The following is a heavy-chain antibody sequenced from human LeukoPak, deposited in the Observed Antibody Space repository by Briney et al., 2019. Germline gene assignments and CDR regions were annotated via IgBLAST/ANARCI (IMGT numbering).Heavy chain of an antibody. J-gene: IGHJ4*02. Sequence: GGSLRLSCAASGFTFSSYAMSWVRQAPGKGLEWVSAISGSGGSTYYADSVKGRFTISRDNSKNTLYLQMNSLRAEDTAVYYCARDHRSDCSGGSCGDYWGQGTLVTVSS. D-gene: IGHD2-15*01. CDR3: ARDHRSDCSGGSCGDY. CDR1: GFTFSSYA. V-gene: IGHV3-23*01. CDR2: ISGSGGST.